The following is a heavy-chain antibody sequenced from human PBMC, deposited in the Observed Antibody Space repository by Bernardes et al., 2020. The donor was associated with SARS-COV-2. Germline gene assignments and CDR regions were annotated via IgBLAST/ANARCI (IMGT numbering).Heavy chain of an antibody. CDR2: MNSNSGGT. V-gene: IGHV1-2*02. Sequence: VSCKASGYTFTDYYMHWVRQAPGQGLEWMGWMNSNSGGTNYAQKFQGRVTMTRDTSISTAYMELSRLRSDDTAVYYCARFRAAAGKGNYYYYGMDVWGQGTTVTVSS. CDR1: GYTFTDYY. D-gene: IGHD6-13*01. CDR3: ARFRAAAGKGNYYYYGMDV. J-gene: IGHJ6*02.